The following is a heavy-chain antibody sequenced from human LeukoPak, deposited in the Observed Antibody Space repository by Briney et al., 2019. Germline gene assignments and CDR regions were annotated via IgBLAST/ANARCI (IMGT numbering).Heavy chain of an antibody. V-gene: IGHV3-23*01. D-gene: IGHD3-10*01. J-gene: IGHJ4*02. CDR1: GFTFSSYG. CDR3: AKRRPYYYGSGSYYKDY. CDR2: ISGSGGST. Sequence: GGSLRLSCAASGFTFSSYGMSWVRQAPGKGLEWVSAISGSGGSTNYADSVKGRFTIFGDNSKNTLHLQMNSLRAEDTAVYYCAKRRPYYYGSGSYYKDYWGQGTLVTVSS.